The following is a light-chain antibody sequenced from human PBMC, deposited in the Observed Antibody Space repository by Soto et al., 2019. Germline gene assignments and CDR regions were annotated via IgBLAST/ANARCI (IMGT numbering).Light chain of an antibody. J-gene: IGKJ4*01. CDR2: YAS. Sequence: EIVLTQSPATLSLSPGERATLSCRASQSVSSYLAWYQQKPGQAPRLLLYYASNRATGIPARFSGSGSGTDFTLTISSLEPEDVAVYYCQQRSNWPLTFGGGTKVEIK. CDR3: QQRSNWPLT. CDR1: QSVSSY. V-gene: IGKV3-11*01.